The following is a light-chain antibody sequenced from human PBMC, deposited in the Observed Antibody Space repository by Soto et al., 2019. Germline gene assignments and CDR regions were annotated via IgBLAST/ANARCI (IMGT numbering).Light chain of an antibody. CDR1: SSDVGGYNY. CDR3: SSYGSTSTRYV. V-gene: IGLV2-14*01. Sequence: QSALTQPASVSGSPGQSITISCTGTSSDVGGYNYVSCYQQHPGKAPKLMIYEVSNRPSGVSNRFSGSKSGNTASLTSSGLQPEDEADYFCSSYGSTSTRYVFGTGTKLTVL. J-gene: IGLJ1*01. CDR2: EVS.